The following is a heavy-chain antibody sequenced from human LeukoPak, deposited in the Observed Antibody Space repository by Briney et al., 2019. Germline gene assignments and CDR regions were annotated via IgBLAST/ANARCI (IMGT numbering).Heavy chain of an antibody. Sequence: QPGGSLRLSCAASGFTFSTYAMNWVRQAPGKGLECVSAISVNGGSIYYADSVKGRFTISRDNTKNTLYLQMNSLRAGDTAVYYCAKGHATPTATLDYWGPGTLVTVSS. CDR3: AKGHATPTATLDY. CDR2: ISVNGGSI. D-gene: IGHD2-15*01. CDR1: GFTFSTYA. V-gene: IGHV3-23*01. J-gene: IGHJ4*02.